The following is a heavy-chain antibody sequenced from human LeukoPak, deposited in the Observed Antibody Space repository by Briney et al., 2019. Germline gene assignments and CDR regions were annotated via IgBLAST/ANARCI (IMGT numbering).Heavy chain of an antibody. D-gene: IGHD6-19*01. Sequence: SETLSLTCTVSGGSISSSNYYWGWIRQPPGKGLEWIGNIYYSGSTYYKPSLKTRVTISVDTSKNLFSLKLTSVTAADTAVYYCARHASVDGNWPRPLDYWGQGSLVTVSS. J-gene: IGHJ4*02. CDR1: GGSISSSNYY. V-gene: IGHV4-39*01. CDR2: IYYSGST. CDR3: ARHASVDGNWPRPLDY.